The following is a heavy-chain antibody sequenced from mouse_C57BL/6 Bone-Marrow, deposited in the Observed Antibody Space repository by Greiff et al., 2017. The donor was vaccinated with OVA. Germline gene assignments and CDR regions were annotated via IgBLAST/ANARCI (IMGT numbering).Heavy chain of an antibody. CDR2: IYPGSGST. D-gene: IGHD1-1*01. Sequence: QVHVKQPGAELVKPGASVKMSCKASGYTFTSYWITWVKQRPGQGLEWIGDIYPGSGSTNYNEKFKSKATLTVDTSSSTAYMQLSSLTSEDSAVYYCARDYYGSSPFWGQGTSVTVSS. CDR3: ARDYYGSSPF. J-gene: IGHJ4*01. V-gene: IGHV1-55*01. CDR1: GYTFTSYW.